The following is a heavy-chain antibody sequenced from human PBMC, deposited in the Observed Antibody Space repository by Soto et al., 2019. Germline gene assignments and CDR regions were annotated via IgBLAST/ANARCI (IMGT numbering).Heavy chain of an antibody. J-gene: IGHJ3*02. V-gene: IGHV3-48*01. Sequence: GSLRLACVASGLTFSSYSMNCVRQAPGKGLEWVSYISSSSSTIYYADSVKGRFTISRDNDKNTLYLQLNSLSAEDTAVYYCAKPLYDSSGYSRDAFDIWGQGTMVTVSS. CDR3: AKPLYDSSGYSRDAFDI. D-gene: IGHD3-22*01. CDR1: GLTFSSYS. CDR2: ISSSSSTI.